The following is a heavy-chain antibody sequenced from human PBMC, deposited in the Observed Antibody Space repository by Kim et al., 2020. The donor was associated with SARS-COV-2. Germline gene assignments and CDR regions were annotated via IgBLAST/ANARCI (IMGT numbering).Heavy chain of an antibody. CDR1: GFTFSSYG. V-gene: IGHV3-33*01. CDR3: ARDSEVDSSGYYDTDY. J-gene: IGHJ4*02. Sequence: GGSLRLSCAASGFTFSSYGMHWVRQAPGKGLEWVAVIWYDGSNKYYADSVKGRFTISRDNSKNTLYLQMNSLRAEDTAVYYCARDSEVDSSGYYDTDYWGQGTLVTVSS. CDR2: IWYDGSNK. D-gene: IGHD3-22*01.